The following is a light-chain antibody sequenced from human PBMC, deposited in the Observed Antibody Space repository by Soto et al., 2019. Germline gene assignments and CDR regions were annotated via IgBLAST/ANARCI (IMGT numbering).Light chain of an antibody. V-gene: IGKV3-20*01. CDR3: HQYGSSPRT. Sequence: EIVLTQSPVTLSLSPGERATLSCRASQGVISSSLAWYQQKPGQAPRLLVYGASNRATGIPHRFSGSGSGTAINLTISRVEPEDFAVYYCHQYGSSPRTFGQGTRVEIK. CDR2: GAS. J-gene: IGKJ1*01. CDR1: QGVISSS.